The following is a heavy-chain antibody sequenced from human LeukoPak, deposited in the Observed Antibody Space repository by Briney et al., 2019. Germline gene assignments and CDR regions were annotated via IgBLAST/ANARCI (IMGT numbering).Heavy chain of an antibody. CDR2: IRYDGSNK. V-gene: IGHV3-30*02. CDR1: VFTFSSYG. D-gene: IGHD2-15*01. CDR3: ATNGGLGYCSGGSCLLIDY. J-gene: IGHJ4*02. Sequence: GGSLRLSCAASVFTFSSYGMHWVRQAPGKGLEWVAFIRYDGSNKYYADSVKGRFTISRDNSKNTLYLQMNSLRAEDTAVYYCATNGGLGYCSGGSCLLIDYWGQGTLVTVSS.